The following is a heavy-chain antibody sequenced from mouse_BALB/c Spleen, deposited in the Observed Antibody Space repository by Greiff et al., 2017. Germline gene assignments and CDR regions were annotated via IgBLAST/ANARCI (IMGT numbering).Heavy chain of an antibody. Sequence: QVQLQQSGAELAKPGASVKMSCKASGFTFTSYWMHWVKQRPGQGLEWIGYINPSTGYTEYNQKFKDKATLTADKSSSTAYMQLSSLTSEDSAVYYCAKLRGFAYWGQGTLVTVSA. CDR3: AKLRGFAY. V-gene: IGHV1-7*01. J-gene: IGHJ3*01. CDR1: GFTFTSYW. D-gene: IGHD1-1*01. CDR2: INPSTGYT.